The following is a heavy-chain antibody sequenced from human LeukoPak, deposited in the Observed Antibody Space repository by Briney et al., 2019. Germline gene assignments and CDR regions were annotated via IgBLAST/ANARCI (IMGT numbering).Heavy chain of an antibody. D-gene: IGHD2-15*01. CDR3: ARSRYCSGGSCYSGYFQH. V-gene: IGHV4-34*01. J-gene: IGHJ1*01. CDR1: GGSFSGYY. Sequence: SETLTLTCAVYGGSFSGYYWSWIRQPPGKGLEWIGEINHSGSTNYNPSLKSRVTISVDTSKNQFSLKLSSVTAADTAVYYCARSRYCSGGSCYSGYFQHWGQGTLVTVSS. CDR2: INHSGST.